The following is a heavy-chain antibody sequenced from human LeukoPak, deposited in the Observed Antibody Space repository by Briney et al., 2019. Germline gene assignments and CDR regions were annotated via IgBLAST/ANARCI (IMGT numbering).Heavy chain of an antibody. CDR2: ISGSGGST. D-gene: IGHD3-10*01. CDR1: VFTFSSYA. CDR3: AKDIITMVRGAGFDY. Sequence: GGSLRLSCAASVFTFSSYAMSWVRQAPGKGLEWISAISGSGGSTYYADSVKGRFTISRDNSKNTLYLQMNSLRAEDTAVYYCAKDIITMVRGAGFDYWGQGTLVTVSS. V-gene: IGHV3-23*01. J-gene: IGHJ4*02.